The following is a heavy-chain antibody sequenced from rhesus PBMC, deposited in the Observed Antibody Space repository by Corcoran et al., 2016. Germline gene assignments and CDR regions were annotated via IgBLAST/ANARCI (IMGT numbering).Heavy chain of an antibody. D-gene: IGHD1-26*01. V-gene: IGHV3-136*01. CDR1: GFTFSRSD. J-gene: IGHJ4*01. CDR2: ISYKGKTK. CDR3: ARTYNWNTFV. Sequence: EVQLVESGGGLVQSGGSLGLSCAASGFTFSRSDMTWIRQAPGKGREWVSYISYKGKTKYYADSVRGRFTISRDNAKNSLSLQMSGLRAEDTAVYYCARTYNWNTFVWGQGVLVTVSS.